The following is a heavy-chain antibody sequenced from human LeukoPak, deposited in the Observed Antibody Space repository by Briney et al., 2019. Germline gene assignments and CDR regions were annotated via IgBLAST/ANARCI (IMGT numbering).Heavy chain of an antibody. CDR3: ARAEYSSGWYGDY. CDR1: GYTFTGYY. D-gene: IGHD6-19*01. V-gene: IGHV1-2*02. CDR2: INPNSGGT. Sequence: GASVKVPCKASGYTFTGYYMHWVRQAPGQGLEWMGWINPNSGGTNYAQKFQGRVTMTRDTSISTVYMELSSLRSEDTAVHYCARAEYSSGWYGDYWGQGTLVTVSS. J-gene: IGHJ4*02.